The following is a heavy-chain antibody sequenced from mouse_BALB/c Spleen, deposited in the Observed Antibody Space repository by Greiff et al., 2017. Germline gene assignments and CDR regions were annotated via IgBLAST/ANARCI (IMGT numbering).Heavy chain of an antibody. Sequence: EVKLVESGGDLVKPGGSLKLSCAASGFTFSSYGMSWVRQTPDKRLEWVATISSGGSYTYYPDSVKGRFTISRDNAKNTLYLQMSSLKSEDTAMYYCARDYDVNYYAMDYWGQGTSVTVSS. J-gene: IGHJ4*01. V-gene: IGHV5-6*01. CDR3: ARDYDVNYYAMDY. CDR1: GFTFSSYG. CDR2: ISSGGSYT. D-gene: IGHD2-4*01.